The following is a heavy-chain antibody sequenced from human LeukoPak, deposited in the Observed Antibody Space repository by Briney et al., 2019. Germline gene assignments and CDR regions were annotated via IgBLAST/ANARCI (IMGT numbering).Heavy chain of an antibody. J-gene: IGHJ4*02. CDR2: ISGSGGST. Sequence: GGSLRLSCAASGFTFSSYGMIWVRQAPGKGLEWVSGISGSGGSTYLADSVKGRFTISRDNAKNSLYLQMNSLRAEDTAVYYCARVTSGSSYRPFDYWGQGTLVTVSS. V-gene: IGHV3-23*01. CDR3: ARVTSGSSYRPFDY. CDR1: GFTFSSYG. D-gene: IGHD3-10*01.